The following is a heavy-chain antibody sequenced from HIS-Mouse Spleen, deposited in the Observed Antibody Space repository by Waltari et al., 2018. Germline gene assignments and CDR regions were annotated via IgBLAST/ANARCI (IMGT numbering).Heavy chain of an antibody. CDR2: IRSSSSYI. J-gene: IGHJ4*02. V-gene: IGHV3-21*01. D-gene: IGHD5-12*01. CDR1: GFTFSSYS. Sequence: EVQLVESGGGLVKPGGSLRLSCAASGFTFSSYSMNWVRQAPGKGREWGSSIRSSSSYIYYADSVKGRFTISRDNAKNSLYLQMNSLRAEDTAVYYCARGDGYTDYWGQGTLVTVSS. CDR3: ARGDGYTDY.